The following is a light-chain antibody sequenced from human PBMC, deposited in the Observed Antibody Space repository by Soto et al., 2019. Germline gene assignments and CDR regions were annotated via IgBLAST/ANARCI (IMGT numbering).Light chain of an antibody. V-gene: IGLV2-8*01. CDR2: EVT. J-gene: IGLJ3*02. CDR1: SSDVGAYKY. Sequence: QSALTQPPSASGSPGQSVTISCTGTSSDVGAYKYVSWYQQYPGKAPKLMIYEVTKRPSGVPDRFPGSKSGTTASLTVSGLQAEDEADYYSTSYVGNDIWVFGGGTKVTVL. CDR3: TSYVGNDIWV.